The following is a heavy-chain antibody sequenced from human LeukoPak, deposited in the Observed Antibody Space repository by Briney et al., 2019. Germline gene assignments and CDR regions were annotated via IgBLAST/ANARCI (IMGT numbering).Heavy chain of an antibody. J-gene: IGHJ4*02. CDR2: ISYDGSNK. Sequence: GRSLRLFCAASGFTFRSYAMHWVRQAPGKGPEWVALISYDGSNKYYADSVKGRFTISRDNSENALFLQMNSLRAEDTAVYYCARGGSGSYERMFFCVDWGQGTLVTVSS. D-gene: IGHD3-10*01. CDR1: GFTFRSYA. V-gene: IGHV3-30*01. CDR3: ARGGSGSYERMFFCVD.